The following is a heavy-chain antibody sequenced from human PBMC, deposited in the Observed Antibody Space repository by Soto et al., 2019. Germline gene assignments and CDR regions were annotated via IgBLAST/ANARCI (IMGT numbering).Heavy chain of an antibody. Sequence: QVQLLESGPGLVKPSGTLSLTCVVSGGSVTSKNWWWSWVRLSPGERPEWIGQVYYTGSIKYNPSLQTRATGSFDKSKNLLSLCLTSVPAADSALCCCWEVTGIMLPDSPSAYLFAMDVWGQATTVIVSS. V-gene: IGHV4-4*01. CDR1: GGSVTSKNW. D-gene: IGHD3-16*01. CDR2: VYYTGSI. J-gene: IGHJ6*02. CDR3: WEVTGIMLPDSPSAYLFAMDV.